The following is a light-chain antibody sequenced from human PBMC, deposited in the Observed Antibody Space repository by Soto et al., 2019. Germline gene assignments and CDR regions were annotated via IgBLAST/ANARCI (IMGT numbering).Light chain of an antibody. CDR2: EVS. J-gene: IGLJ1*01. CDR1: SSDVGGYKY. Sequence: QSALTQPPAVSGSPGQSITISCTGTSSDVGGYKYVSWYQQHPGKAPKVMIYEVSNRPSGVSTRFSGSKSGNTASLTISGLQADDEGDYYCSSYRSIGSLVFGTGTKVTVL. CDR3: SSYRSIGSLV. V-gene: IGLV2-14*01.